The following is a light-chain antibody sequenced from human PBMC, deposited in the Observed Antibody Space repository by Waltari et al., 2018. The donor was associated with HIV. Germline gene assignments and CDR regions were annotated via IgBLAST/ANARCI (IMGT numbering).Light chain of an antibody. V-gene: IGLV2-11*01. CDR3: CSYAGTSTYVL. CDR2: EVI. CDR1: RSDVGGYDS. Sequence: QSALTQPRSVSGSPGQSVTISCTGTRSDVGGYDSVSWYLQHPGKVPKLIIYEVIKRPSGVPERFSGSKSGNTASLTSSGLQTEDEADYFGCSYAGTSTYVLFGGGTKLTVL. J-gene: IGLJ3*02.